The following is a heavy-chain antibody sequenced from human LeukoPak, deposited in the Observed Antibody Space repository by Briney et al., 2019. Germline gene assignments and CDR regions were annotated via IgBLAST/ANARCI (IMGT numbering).Heavy chain of an antibody. CDR1: GFTFSSYT. J-gene: IGHJ4*02. CDR3: ARAFSGYGPLDY. D-gene: IGHD5-12*01. V-gene: IGHV3-21*01. CDR2: INSYSSNI. Sequence: GGSLRLSCAASGFTFSSYTMNWVRQAPGKGLEWVSSINSYSSNIYYADSVKGRFTISRDNAKNSLYLQMNSLRAEDTAVYYCARAFSGYGPLDYWGQGTLVTVSS.